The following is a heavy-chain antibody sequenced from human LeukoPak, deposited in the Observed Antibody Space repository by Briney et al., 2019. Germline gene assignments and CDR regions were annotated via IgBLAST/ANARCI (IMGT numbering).Heavy chain of an antibody. CDR3: ARNEYGDYGIDY. Sequence: GGSLRLSCASSGFTFSTYSMSWVRQAPGKGLEWVSYISRSASSIYYADSVKGRFTTSRDNAKNSLYLHMISLRAEDTHIYFCARNEYGDYGIDYWGEGTLVTVS. V-gene: IGHV3-21*01. CDR2: ISRSASSI. D-gene: IGHD4-17*01. CDR1: GFTFSTYS. J-gene: IGHJ4*02.